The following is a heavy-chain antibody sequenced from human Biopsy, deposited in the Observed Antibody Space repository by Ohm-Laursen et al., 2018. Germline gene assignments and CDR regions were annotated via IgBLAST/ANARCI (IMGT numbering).Heavy chain of an antibody. V-gene: IGHV1-2*02. CDR1: GYTFTGQY. CDR3: AKGQDLRGGAEYFQH. Sequence: EASVKVSCKASGYTFTGQYLHWVRQVPGQGLEWMGWINPHSGTTKFAQDFQGRVTMTRDTSITTAYMELRRLRSDDKAVYYCAKGQDLRGGAEYFQHWGQGALVAVSS. J-gene: IGHJ1*01. D-gene: IGHD2-15*01. CDR2: INPHSGTT.